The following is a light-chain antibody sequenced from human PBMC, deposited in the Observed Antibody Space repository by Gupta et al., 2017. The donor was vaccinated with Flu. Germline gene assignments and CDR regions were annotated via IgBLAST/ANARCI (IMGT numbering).Light chain of an antibody. CDR2: DAS. CDR1: QSISNY. CDR3: QQRYNWPPLT. J-gene: IGKJ4*01. V-gene: IGKV3-11*01. Sequence: EIVLTQSPSTVPLSPGERATLSCRASQSISNYLAWYQQKPGQPPKLLIYDASSRATDIPARFSGSGSGTDFTLTISSLEPEDFAVYYCQQRYNWPPLTFGGGTKVEI.